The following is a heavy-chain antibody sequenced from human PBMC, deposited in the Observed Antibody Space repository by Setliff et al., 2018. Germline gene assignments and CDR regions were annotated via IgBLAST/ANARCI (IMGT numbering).Heavy chain of an antibody. CDR1: GESFSGHY. D-gene: IGHD2-2*01. J-gene: IGHJ5*02. CDR2: INHTGST. V-gene: IGHV4-34*01. CDR3: ARGYCNSVGCFFAGWFDP. Sequence: SETLSLTCAVYGESFSGHYWSWIRQPPGKGLEWIGEINHTGSTNYSPSLKSRVTISVDTSKNQFSLKLSSVTAADTAVYYCARGYCNSVGCFFAGWFDPWGQGTLVTVSS.